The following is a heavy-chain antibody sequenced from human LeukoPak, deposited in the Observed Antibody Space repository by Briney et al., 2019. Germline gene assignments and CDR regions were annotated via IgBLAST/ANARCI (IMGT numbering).Heavy chain of an antibody. CDR2: MNPNRGNT. J-gene: IGHJ4*02. V-gene: IGHV1-8*03. CDR1: GYTFTSYD. D-gene: IGHD3-22*01. Sequence: GASVKVSCKASGYTFTSYDINWVRQATGQGLEWMGWMNPNRGNTDYAQKFQGRVTITRNTSISTAYMELSSLRSEYTAVYYCARGSGYLRVGYWGQGTLVTVSS. CDR3: ARGSGYLRVGY.